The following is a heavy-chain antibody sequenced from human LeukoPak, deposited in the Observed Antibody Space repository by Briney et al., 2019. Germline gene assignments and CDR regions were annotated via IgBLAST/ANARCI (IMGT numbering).Heavy chain of an antibody. V-gene: IGHV7-4-1*02. D-gene: IGHD6-13*01. CDR2: INTNTGNP. CDR1: GYTFTSYA. J-gene: IGHJ4*02. Sequence: ASVKVSCKASGYTFTSYAMNWVRQAPGQGLEWMGWINTNTGNPTYAQGFTGRFVFSLDTSVSTAYLQISSLKAEDTAVYYCARDGSSSWYEYYFDYWGQGTLVTVSS. CDR3: ARDGSSSWYEYYFDY.